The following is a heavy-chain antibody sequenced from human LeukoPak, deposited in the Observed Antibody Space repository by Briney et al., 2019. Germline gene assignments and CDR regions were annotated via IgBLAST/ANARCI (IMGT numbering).Heavy chain of an antibody. CDR3: ALTLSGWYNWFDP. V-gene: IGHV5-51*01. CDR1: GYSFTSYW. D-gene: IGHD3-22*01. Sequence: GESLKISCKGSGYSFTSYWIGWVRQMPGKGLEWLGIIYPGDSDTRYSPSFQGQVTISADKSISTAYLQWSSLKASDTAMYYCALTLSGWYNWFDPWGQGTLVTVSS. J-gene: IGHJ5*02. CDR2: IYPGDSDT.